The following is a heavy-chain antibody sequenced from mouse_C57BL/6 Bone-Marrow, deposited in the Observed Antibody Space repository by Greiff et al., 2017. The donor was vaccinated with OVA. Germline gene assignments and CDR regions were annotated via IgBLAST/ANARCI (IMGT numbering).Heavy chain of an antibody. D-gene: IGHD1-1*01. J-gene: IGHJ1*03. V-gene: IGHV2-9-1*01. CDR1: GFSLTSYA. Sequence: VKLEESGPGLVAPSQSLSITCTVSGFSLTSYAISWVRQPPGKGLEWLGVIWTGGGTNYNSALKSRLSISKDNSKSQVFLKMNSLQTDDTARYYCARKGYYYGSSYLYWYFDVWGTGTTVTVSS. CDR2: IWTGGGT. CDR3: ARKGYYYGSSYLYWYFDV.